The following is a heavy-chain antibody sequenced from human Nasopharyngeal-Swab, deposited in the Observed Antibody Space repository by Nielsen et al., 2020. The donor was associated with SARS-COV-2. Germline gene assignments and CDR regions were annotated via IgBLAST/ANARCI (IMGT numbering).Heavy chain of an antibody. CDR3: ARDTSSSWYYYYYCMDV. CDR1: GDSVSSNSAA. J-gene: IGHJ6*03. V-gene: IGHV6-1*01. CDR2: TYYRSKWYN. Sequence: TLSLTCAISGDSVSSNSAAWNWIRQSPSRGLEWLGRTYYRSKWYNDYAVSVKSRITINPDTSKNQFSLQLNSVTPEDTAVYYCARDTSSSWYYYYYCMDVWGKGTAVTVSS. D-gene: IGHD6-13*01.